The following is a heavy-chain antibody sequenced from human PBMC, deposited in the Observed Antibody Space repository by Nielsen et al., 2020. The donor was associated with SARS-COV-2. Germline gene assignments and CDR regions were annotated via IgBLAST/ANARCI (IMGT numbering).Heavy chain of an antibody. V-gene: IGHV3-21*01. CDR2: ISSSSSYI. CDR3: ARDPAIRYDFWSGYLGTDYYYYGMDV. Sequence: VRQAPGKGLEWVSSISSSSSYIYYADSVKGRFTISRDNAKNSLYLQMNSLRAEDTAVYYCARDPAIRYDFWSGYLGTDYYYYGMDVWGQGTTVTVSS. D-gene: IGHD3-3*01. J-gene: IGHJ6*02.